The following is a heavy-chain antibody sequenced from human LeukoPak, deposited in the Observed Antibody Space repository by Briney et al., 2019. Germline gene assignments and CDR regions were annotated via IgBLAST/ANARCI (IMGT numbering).Heavy chain of an antibody. D-gene: IGHD5-18*01. CDR3: ARDRGYSYGHQFDY. Sequence: SETLSLTCTVSGGSYSSYYWSLIRQPPGKGLEWIGYIYYSGSTKYNPSLKSRVTISVDTSKNQFSLNLSSVTAADTAVYYCARDRGYSYGHQFDYWGQGTPVTVSS. J-gene: IGHJ4*02. CDR2: IYYSGST. V-gene: IGHV4-59*01. CDR1: GGSYSSYY.